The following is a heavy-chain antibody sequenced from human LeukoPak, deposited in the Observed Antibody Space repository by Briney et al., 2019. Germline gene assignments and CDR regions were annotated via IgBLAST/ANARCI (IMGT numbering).Heavy chain of an antibody. J-gene: IGHJ4*02. Sequence: GASVKVSCKASGYTFSNYGFSWVRQAPGQGLEWMGWITPYNGNTNYAQKFQGRLTMTTGTSTTTAYMELANLSSDDAAVYYCARDPSPHPGDTWYYFDYWGQGTLVTVSS. CDR2: ITPYNGNT. CDR1: GYTFSNYG. V-gene: IGHV1-18*01. CDR3: ARDPSPHPGDTWYYFDY. D-gene: IGHD2-8*02.